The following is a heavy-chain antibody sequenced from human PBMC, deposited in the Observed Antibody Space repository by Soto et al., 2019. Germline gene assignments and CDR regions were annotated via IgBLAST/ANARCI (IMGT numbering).Heavy chain of an antibody. CDR1: GFTFSSYC. V-gene: IGHV3-21*01. D-gene: IGHD6-13*01. Sequence: EVQLVESEGGLVKPGGSLRLSCEASGFTFSSYCMNWVRQAPGKGLEWVSSISSSSGYIYYADSVKGRFTISRDNAINSLYLQMNSLRAEDTAVYYCARGGIAATRGWFDPWGQGTLVTVSS. CDR2: ISSSSGYI. J-gene: IGHJ5*02. CDR3: ARGGIAATRGWFDP.